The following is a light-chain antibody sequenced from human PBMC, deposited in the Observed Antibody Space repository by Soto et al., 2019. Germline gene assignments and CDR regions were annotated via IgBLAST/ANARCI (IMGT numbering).Light chain of an antibody. J-gene: IGKJ2*02. CDR2: GAS. CDR1: QSVSRN. Sequence: EIVMTQSPATLSVSPGERATLSCTASQSVSRNLAWYQQKPGQAPRLLIYGASTRATGIPARFSGSGSGTEFTLTISSLQSEDFAVYYCHQYNNWPPGTFGQGTKLEIK. CDR3: HQYNNWPPGT. V-gene: IGKV3-15*01.